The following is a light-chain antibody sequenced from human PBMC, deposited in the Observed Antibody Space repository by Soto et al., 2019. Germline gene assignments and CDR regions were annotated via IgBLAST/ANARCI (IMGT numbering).Light chain of an antibody. J-gene: IGKJ2*01. CDR1: QSISTS. V-gene: IGKV1-39*01. CDR3: LQTYTVPRT. Sequence: DIQMTQSPSSLSASVGDRVTITCRASQSISTSLCWFQQKPGRAPKLLLSDASTLQSGVPSRLSGSGFGTDFTLTISSLQPEDFAAYYCLQTYTVPRTFGQGTNLDIK. CDR2: DAS.